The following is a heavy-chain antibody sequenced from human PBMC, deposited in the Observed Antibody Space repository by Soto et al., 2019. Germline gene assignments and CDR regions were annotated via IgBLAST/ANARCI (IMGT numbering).Heavy chain of an antibody. CDR2: IFSSGST. D-gene: IGHD5-12*01. CDR3: AREGSYSAYNFAHGIQLWSFDF. CDR1: GGSINTFY. Sequence: SETLSLTCTVSGGSINTFYWSWVRQPAGKGLEWIGRIFSSGSTSFNPSLESRVAMSVDTSKNHFSLNLSSVTAADMAVYYCAREGSYSAYNFAHGIQLWSFDFWGQGTQVTVSS. J-gene: IGHJ4*02. V-gene: IGHV4-4*07.